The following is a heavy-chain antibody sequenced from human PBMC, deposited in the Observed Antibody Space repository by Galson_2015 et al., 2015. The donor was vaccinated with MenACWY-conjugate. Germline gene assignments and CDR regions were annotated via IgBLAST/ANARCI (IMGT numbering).Heavy chain of an antibody. CDR1: GYTFRVHD. CDR3: ARETLGSGWYFFDF. Sequence: SVKVGGKASGYTFRVHDINWVRQAPGQGLEWMGWINVYSGKTGYAEKFQGRVTMTAATYTSTASMELRSLRSDDTAVYFCARETLGSGWYFFDFWGQGTPVTVSS. D-gene: IGHD6-19*01. J-gene: IGHJ4*02. V-gene: IGHV1-18*01. CDR2: INVYSGKT.